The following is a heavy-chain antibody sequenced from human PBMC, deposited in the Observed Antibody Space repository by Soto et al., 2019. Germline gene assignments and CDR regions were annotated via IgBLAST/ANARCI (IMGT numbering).Heavy chain of an antibody. J-gene: IGHJ6*02. CDR2: INHSGST. CDR3: GRGAHCSSTSCYHLYHYYYGMDV. D-gene: IGHD2-2*01. CDR1: GGSFSGYY. V-gene: IGHV4-34*01. Sequence: SETLSLTCAVYGGSFSGYYWSWIRQPPWKGLEWIGEINHSGSTNYNPSLKSRVTISVDTSKNQFSLKLSSVTAADTAVYYCGRGAHCSSTSCYHLYHYYYGMDVWGQGTTVTVSS.